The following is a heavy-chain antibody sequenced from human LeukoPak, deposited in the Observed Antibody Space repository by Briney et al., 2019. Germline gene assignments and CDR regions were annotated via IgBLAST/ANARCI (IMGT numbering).Heavy chain of an antibody. D-gene: IGHD5-18*01. CDR3: ARAESGYSYGYIYYYGMDV. V-gene: IGHV3-53*01. CDR2: IYSGGST. Sequence: GGSLRLSCAASGFTVSSNYMSWVRQAPGKGLEWVSVIYSGGSTYYADSVEGRFTICRDNSKNTLYLQMNSVRAEDTAVYYCARAESGYSYGYIYYYGMDVWGQGTTVTVSS. CDR1: GFTVSSNY. J-gene: IGHJ6*02.